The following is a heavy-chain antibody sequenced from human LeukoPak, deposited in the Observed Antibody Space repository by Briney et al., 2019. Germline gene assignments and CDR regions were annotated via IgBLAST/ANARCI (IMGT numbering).Heavy chain of an antibody. Sequence: SETLSLTCSVSGDSISSGGYYWSWIRQPPGKGLEWIGYIYHSGSTYYNPSLKSRVTISVDRSENQFSLKLTSVTAADTAVYYCARHPRMVRGVIITPNGYYFYMDVWGKGTAVTVSS. J-gene: IGHJ6*03. CDR2: IYHSGST. V-gene: IGHV4-30-2*01. CDR3: ARHPRMVRGVIITPNGYYFYMDV. CDR1: GDSISSGGYY. D-gene: IGHD3-10*01.